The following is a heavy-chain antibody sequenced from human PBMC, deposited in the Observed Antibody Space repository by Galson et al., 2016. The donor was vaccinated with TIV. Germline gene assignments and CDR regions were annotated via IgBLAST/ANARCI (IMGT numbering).Heavy chain of an antibody. D-gene: IGHD3-16*01. J-gene: IGHJ4*02. CDR3: AREGSADYDWGRAHFDY. CDR2: IYHTGNT. Sequence: ETLSLTCTVSGGSTSSYYWTWIRQPPGKGLEWIGYIYHTGNTIYNPSLKSRVAISLATSKNQFSLKLSSVTAADTALYYCAREGSADYDWGRAHFDYWGQGTLVTVSS. CDR1: GGSTSSYY. V-gene: IGHV4-59*12.